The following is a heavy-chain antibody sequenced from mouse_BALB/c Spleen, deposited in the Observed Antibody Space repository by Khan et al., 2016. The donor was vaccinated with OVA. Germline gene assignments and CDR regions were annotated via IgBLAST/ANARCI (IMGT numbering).Heavy chain of an antibody. CDR1: GYTFTSYW. J-gene: IGHJ2*01. CDR3: ARGTGFFDY. Sequence: QVRLQQSGAELAKPGASVKMSCKASGYTFTSYWMHWVKQRPGQGLEWIGYINPSTGYTEYNQKFKDKATLTADKSSSTAYMQLSSLTSEDSAVYYCARGTGFFDYWGQGTTLTVSS. D-gene: IGHD3-3*01. CDR2: INPSTGYT. V-gene: IGHV1-7*01.